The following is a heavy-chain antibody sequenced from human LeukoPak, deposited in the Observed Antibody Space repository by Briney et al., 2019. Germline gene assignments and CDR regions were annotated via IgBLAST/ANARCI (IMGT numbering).Heavy chain of an antibody. D-gene: IGHD3-3*01. CDR1: GFTFSSYW. Sequence: PGGSLRLSCAASGFTFSSYWMHWVRQAPGKGLVWVSRINSDGSSTSYADSVKGRFTISRDNAKNTLYLQMNSLRAEDTAAYYCALGSYYDFWSGYYFKAFDIWGQGTMVTVSS. CDR3: ALGSYYDFWSGYYFKAFDI. CDR2: INSDGSST. V-gene: IGHV3-74*01. J-gene: IGHJ3*02.